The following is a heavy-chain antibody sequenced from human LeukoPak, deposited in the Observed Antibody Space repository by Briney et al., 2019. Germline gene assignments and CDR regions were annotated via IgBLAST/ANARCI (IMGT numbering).Heavy chain of an antibody. CDR2: IYYSGST. CDR1: GPSVSSNTYS. CDR3: ASDYGSGSYRFDY. J-gene: IGHJ4*02. V-gene: IGHV4-61*01. D-gene: IGHD3-10*01. Sequence: SETLSLTCAVSGPSVSSNTYSWSWIRQPPGKGLEWIAYIYYSGSTTYNPSLKSRVTISLDTSKNQFSLKLSSVTAADTAVYYCASDYGSGSYRFDYWGQGTLVTVSS.